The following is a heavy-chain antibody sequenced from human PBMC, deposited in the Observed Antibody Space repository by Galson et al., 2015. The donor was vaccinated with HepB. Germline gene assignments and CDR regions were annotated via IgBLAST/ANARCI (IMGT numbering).Heavy chain of an antibody. CDR2: INAGNGNT. CDR3: AREGPFRRYCSGGSCYFDY. CDR1: GYTFTSYA. V-gene: IGHV1-3*01. J-gene: IGHJ4*02. Sequence: SVKVSCKASGYTFTSYAMHWVRQAPGQRLEWMGWINAGNGNTKYSQKFQGRVTITRDTSASTAYMELSSLRSEDTAVYYCAREGPFRRYCSGGSCYFDYWGQGTLVTVSS. D-gene: IGHD2-15*01.